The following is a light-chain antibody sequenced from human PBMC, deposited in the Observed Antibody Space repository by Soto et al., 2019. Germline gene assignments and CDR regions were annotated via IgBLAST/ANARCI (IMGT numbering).Light chain of an antibody. CDR2: DAS. CDR1: QSVGVY. CDR3: QQRSAWPPIT. J-gene: IGKJ4*01. V-gene: IGKV3-11*01. Sequence: EIVLTQSPATLSLSPGERATLSCSASQSVGVYLAWSQQRPGQPPRLLIYDASKRDTGIPARFSGSGSETDFTLTISSLEPEDFAVYYWQQRSAWPPITLVGGTKVESK.